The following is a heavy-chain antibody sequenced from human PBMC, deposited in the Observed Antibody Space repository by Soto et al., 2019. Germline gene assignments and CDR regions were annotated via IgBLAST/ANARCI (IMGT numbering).Heavy chain of an antibody. Sequence: EVQLLESGGGLVQPGGSLRLSCAASGFTFSNYAMSWVRQAPGKGLEWVSSISKSGGGTYYADSVKGRFTISRDNSNNTLYLQMNSLKAEDTAVYSCAKTSSLFAYWGQGTVVTVSS. J-gene: IGHJ4*02. CDR3: AKTSSLFAY. CDR2: ISKSGGGT. V-gene: IGHV3-23*01. D-gene: IGHD6-13*01. CDR1: GFTFSNYA.